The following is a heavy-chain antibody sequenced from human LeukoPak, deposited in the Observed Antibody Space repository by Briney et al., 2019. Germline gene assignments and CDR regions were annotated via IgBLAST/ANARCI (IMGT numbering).Heavy chain of an antibody. J-gene: IGHJ4*02. D-gene: IGHD3-9*01. V-gene: IGHV3-30*02. CDR1: GFTFSSYG. CDR3: AKDQTWRNFDWSGPFDY. CDR2: IRYDGSNK. Sequence: GGSLRLSCAASGFTFSSYGMHWVRQAPGKGLEWVAFIRYDGSNKYYADSVKGRFTISRDNSKNTLYLQMNSLRAEDTAVYYCAKDQTWRNFDWSGPFDYWGQGTLVTVSS.